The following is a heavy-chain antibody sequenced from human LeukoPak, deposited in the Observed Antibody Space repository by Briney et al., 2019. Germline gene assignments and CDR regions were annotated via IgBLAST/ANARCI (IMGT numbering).Heavy chain of an antibody. D-gene: IGHD3-10*01. J-gene: IGHJ4*02. CDR2: IYPGDSDT. CDR3: ARITMVRGVIRKPFDY. CDR1: GYSFTSYW. Sequence: GESLKISCKGSGYSFTSYWIGWVRQLPGKGLEWMGIIYPGDSDTRYSPSFQGQVTISADKSISTAYLQWSSLKASDTAMYYCARITMVRGVIRKPFDYWGQGTLFSVSS. V-gene: IGHV5-51*01.